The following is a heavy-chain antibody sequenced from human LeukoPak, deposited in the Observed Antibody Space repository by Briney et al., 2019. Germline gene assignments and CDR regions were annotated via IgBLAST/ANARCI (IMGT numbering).Heavy chain of an antibody. CDR3: ARGTMVRGVIILKKYYYYYMDV. V-gene: IGHV4-34*01. CDR1: GGSFSGYY. Sequence: SETLSLTCAVYGGSFSGYYWSWIRQPPGKGLELIGEINHSGSTNYNPSLKSRVTISVDTSKNQFSLKLSSVTAADTAVYYCARGTMVRGVIILKKYYYYYMDVWGKGTTVTVSS. D-gene: IGHD3-10*01. J-gene: IGHJ6*03. CDR2: INHSGST.